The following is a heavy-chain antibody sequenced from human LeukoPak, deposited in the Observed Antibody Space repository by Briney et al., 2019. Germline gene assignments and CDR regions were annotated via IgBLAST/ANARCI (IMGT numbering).Heavy chain of an antibody. CDR2: ISYDGSNK. CDR3: ARRGTTVTNIDY. J-gene: IGHJ4*02. CDR1: GFTFSSFA. Sequence: QTGGSLRLSCAASGFTFSSFAMHWVRQAPGKGLEGVAVISYDGSNKYYADSVKGRFTISRDNSKNTLYLQMNSLRAEDTAVYYCARRGTTVTNIDYWGQGTLVTVSS. V-gene: IGHV3-30*04. D-gene: IGHD4-17*01.